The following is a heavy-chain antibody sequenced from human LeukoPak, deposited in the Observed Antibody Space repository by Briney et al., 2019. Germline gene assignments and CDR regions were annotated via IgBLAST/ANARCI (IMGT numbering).Heavy chain of an antibody. V-gene: IGHV3-15*01. D-gene: IGHD1-26*01. CDR2: IKSKTDGGTT. Sequence: GGSLRLSCAASGFTFSNAWMSWVRQAPGKGLEWVGRIKSKTDGGTTDHAAPVKGRFTISRDDSKNTLYLQMNSLKTEDTAVYYCTTDGHSGSYSPFDYWGQGTLVTVSS. J-gene: IGHJ4*02. CDR1: GFTFSNAW. CDR3: TTDGHSGSYSPFDY.